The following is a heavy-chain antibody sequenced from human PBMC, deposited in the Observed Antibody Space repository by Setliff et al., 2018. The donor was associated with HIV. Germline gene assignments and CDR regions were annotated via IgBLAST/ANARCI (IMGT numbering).Heavy chain of an antibody. CDR2: IIPLFGNA. J-gene: IGHJ6*03. CDR1: GGTFNINA. Sequence: SVKVSCKASGGTFNINAVTWVRQAPGKGLEWVGAIIPLFGNANYAKMFQGRVTITADDSTSTVYMEVRSLRSADTAVYYCSKVSEHRTSSGSFYYYMDVWGEGTTVTVSS. V-gene: IGHV1-69*13. CDR3: SKVSEHRTSSGSFYYYMDV. D-gene: IGHD6-6*01.